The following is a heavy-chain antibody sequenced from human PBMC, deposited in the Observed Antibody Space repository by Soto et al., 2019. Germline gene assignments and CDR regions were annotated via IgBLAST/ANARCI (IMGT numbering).Heavy chain of an antibody. V-gene: IGHV3-33*01. CDR3: ARGGRLPWGNWFDP. J-gene: IGHJ5*02. D-gene: IGHD3-16*01. CDR2: IWYDVSNK. CDR1: GFTFSRYG. Sequence: QVQLVESGGGVVQPGRSLRLSCAASGFTFSRYGIHWVRQAPGKGLEWVSVIWYDVSNKYYADSVKGRFTISRYNSKNTLYLQMNSLRAEDMAVYYCARGGRLPWGNWFDPWGQGTLVTVSS.